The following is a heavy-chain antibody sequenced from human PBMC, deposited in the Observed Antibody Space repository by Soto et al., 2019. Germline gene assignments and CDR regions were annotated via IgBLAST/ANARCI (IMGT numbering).Heavy chain of an antibody. Sequence: ASVKVSCKASGGTFSSYTISWVRQAPGQGLEWMGRIIPILGIANYAQKFQGRVTITADKSTSTAYMELSSLRSEDTAVYYCARERSGYEHKASAFDIWGQGTMVTVSS. D-gene: IGHD5-12*01. CDR3: ARERSGYEHKASAFDI. J-gene: IGHJ3*02. CDR1: GGTFSSYT. V-gene: IGHV1-69*04. CDR2: IIPILGIA.